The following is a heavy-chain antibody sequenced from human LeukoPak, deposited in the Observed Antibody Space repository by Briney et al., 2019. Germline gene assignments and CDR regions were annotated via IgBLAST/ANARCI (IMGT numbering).Heavy chain of an antibody. J-gene: IGHJ4*02. Sequence: PWGSLRLSCAASGFTFDEYTMHWVRQVPGKGLEWVSGISWKSGTIGYADSVKGRFTISRDNAKNSLYLQMNSLRVEDMALYYCVKARRDGYNSWGIFDYWGQGTLATVSS. CDR1: GFTFDEYT. D-gene: IGHD5-24*01. CDR2: ISWKSGTI. V-gene: IGHV3-9*03. CDR3: VKARRDGYNSWGIFDY.